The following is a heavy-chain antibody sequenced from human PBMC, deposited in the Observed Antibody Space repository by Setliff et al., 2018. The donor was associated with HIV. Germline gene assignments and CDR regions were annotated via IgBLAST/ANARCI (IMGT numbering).Heavy chain of an antibody. CDR2: IYYSGGT. J-gene: IGHJ6*02. CDR1: GGSISSYY. CDR3: ARDFTGSGWYGNYYYGMDV. D-gene: IGHD6-19*01. V-gene: IGHV4-59*01. Sequence: PSETLSLTCTVSGGSISSYYWSWIRQPPGKGLEWIGYIYYSGGTNYNPSLKSRVTISVDTSKNQFSLKLSSVTAADTAVYYCARDFTGSGWYGNYYYGMDVWGQGTTVTVS.